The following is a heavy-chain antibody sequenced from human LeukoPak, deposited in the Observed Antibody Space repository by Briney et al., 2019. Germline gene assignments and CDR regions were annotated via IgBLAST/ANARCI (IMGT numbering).Heavy chain of an antibody. CDR2: ISNDGTTE. D-gene: IGHD2-2*01. J-gene: IGHJ6*04. Sequence: GGSLRLSCVASGFNFSPYAVHWVRQAPGKGLEWVATISNDGTTESYTDSVKGRFTISRDNLKNTLYLQMNGLRLEDTAVYYCAILRDIVVVATTPTDVWGKGTTVIVSS. CDR1: GFNFSPYA. CDR3: AILRDIVVVATTPTDV. V-gene: IGHV3-30-3*01.